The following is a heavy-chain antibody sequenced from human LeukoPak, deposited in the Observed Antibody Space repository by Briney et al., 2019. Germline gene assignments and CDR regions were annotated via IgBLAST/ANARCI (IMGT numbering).Heavy chain of an antibody. J-gene: IGHJ4*02. V-gene: IGHV4-61*02. CDR1: GGSISSGSYY. Sequence: SQTLSLTCTVSGGSISSGSYYWSGIRQPAGKGLEWIGRIYTSGSTTYHPSLKSRVTISVDASKNQFSLKLSSVTAADTAVYYCARGGRYCSSTSCSPIRYFDYWGQGTLVTVSS. CDR2: IYTSGST. CDR3: ARGGRYCSSTSCSPIRYFDY. D-gene: IGHD2-2*01.